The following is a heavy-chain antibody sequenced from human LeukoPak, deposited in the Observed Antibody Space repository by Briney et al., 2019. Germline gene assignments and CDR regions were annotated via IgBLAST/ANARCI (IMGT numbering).Heavy chain of an antibody. CDR1: GYTFTSYD. D-gene: IGHD3-22*01. CDR2: MNPNSGNT. V-gene: IGHV1-8*01. J-gene: IGHJ6*02. CDR3: ARQISGYTTYYYYYGMDV. Sequence: ASVKVSCKASGYTFTSYDINWVRQTTGQGLEWMGWMNPNSGNTGYAQKFQGRVSMTRNTSTSTACMELSSLRSEDTAVYYCARQISGYTTYYYYYGMDVWGQGTTVTVSS.